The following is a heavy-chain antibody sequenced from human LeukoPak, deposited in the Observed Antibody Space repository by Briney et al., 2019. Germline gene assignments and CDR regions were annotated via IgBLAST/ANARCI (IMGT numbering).Heavy chain of an antibody. CDR2: IKHDGSEK. V-gene: IGHV3-7*01. Sequence: GGSLRLSCAASGFTFSSSWMTWVRQAPGKGLEWVANIKHDGSEKYYVDSVKGRFNISRDNAKNSLYLQMISLRVEDTAVYYCARQRKPGDWALAYWGQGTLVTVSS. CDR3: ARQRKPGDWALAY. J-gene: IGHJ4*02. D-gene: IGHD3-9*01. CDR1: GFTFSSSW.